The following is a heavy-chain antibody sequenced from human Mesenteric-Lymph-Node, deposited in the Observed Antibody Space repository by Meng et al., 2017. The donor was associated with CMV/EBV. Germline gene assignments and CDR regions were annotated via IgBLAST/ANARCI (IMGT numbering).Heavy chain of an antibody. CDR1: LTSYG. V-gene: IGHV5-10-1*01. D-gene: IGHD6-19*01. J-gene: IGHJ5*02. CDR3: ARQKKPSIAVAAGWFDP. Sequence: LTSYGISWVRQKPGKGLEWMGKIDPSDSYTNYSPSCQGHVTITADKSISTAYLQWSSLKASDTAMYYCARQKKPSIAVAAGWFDPWGQGTLVTVSS. CDR2: IDPSDSYT.